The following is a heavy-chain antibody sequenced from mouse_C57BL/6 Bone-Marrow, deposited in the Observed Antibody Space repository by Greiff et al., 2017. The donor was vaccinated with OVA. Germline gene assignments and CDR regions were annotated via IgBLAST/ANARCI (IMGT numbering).Heavy chain of an antibody. CDR2: IYPRSGNT. V-gene: IGHV1-81*01. Sequence: QVQLQQPGAELARPGASVKLSCKASGYTFTSYGISWVKQRPGQGLEWIGEIYPRSGNTYYNEKFKGKATLTADKSSSTAYMELRSLTSAHSAVYVYARAKEWLLHFAYWGQGTLVTVSA. CDR3: ARAKEWLLHFAY. CDR1: GYTFTSYG. J-gene: IGHJ3*01. D-gene: IGHD1-1*02.